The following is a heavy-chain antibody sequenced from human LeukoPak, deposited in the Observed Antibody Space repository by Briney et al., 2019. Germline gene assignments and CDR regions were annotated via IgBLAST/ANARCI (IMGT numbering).Heavy chain of an antibody. V-gene: IGHV1-18*01. J-gene: IGHJ4*02. CDR3: ARDTSYDFWSGYPGFDY. CDR2: ISAYNGNT. D-gene: IGHD3-3*01. Sequence: GASVKVSCKASGYTFTSYAMHWVRQAPGQRLEWMGWISAYNGNTNYAQKLQGRVTMTTDTSTSTAYMELRSLRSDDTAVYYCARDTSYDFWSGYPGFDYWGQGTLVTVSS. CDR1: GYTFTSYA.